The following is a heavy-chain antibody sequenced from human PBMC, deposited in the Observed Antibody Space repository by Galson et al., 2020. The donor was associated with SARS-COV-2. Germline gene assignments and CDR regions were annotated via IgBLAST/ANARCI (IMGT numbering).Heavy chain of an antibody. D-gene: IGHD3-9*01. V-gene: IGHV3-74*03. J-gene: IGHJ4*02. Sequence: GGSLRLSCAASGFTFSRYWMHWVRQAPGTGLVWVSRINTDGTTTTYADSVEGRFTISRDNADNTLYLQMISLRDEDTAVYYCVRDPSILTGYLSGGQGTLVTVSS. CDR3: VRDPSILTGYLS. CDR2: INTDGTTT. CDR1: GFTFSRYW.